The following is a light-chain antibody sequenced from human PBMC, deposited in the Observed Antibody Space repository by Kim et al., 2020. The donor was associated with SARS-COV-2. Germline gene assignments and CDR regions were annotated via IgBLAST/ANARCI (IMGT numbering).Light chain of an antibody. J-gene: IGKJ1*01. CDR3: QFRK. V-gene: IGKV3-20*01. Sequence: GTLSLSPGERATLSCRASQSVSSSYLAWYQQKPGQAPRLLIYGASSRATGIPDRFSGTGSGTDFTLTITRLEPEDFAVYYCQFRKFGQGTKVDIK. CDR2: GAS. CDR1: QSVSSSY.